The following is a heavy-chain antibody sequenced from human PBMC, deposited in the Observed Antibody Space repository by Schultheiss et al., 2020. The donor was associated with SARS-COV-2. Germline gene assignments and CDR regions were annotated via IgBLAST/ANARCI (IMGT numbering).Heavy chain of an antibody. CDR3: ARDGARTYYDFWDNWFDP. Sequence: GGSLRLSCAASGFSFSSYAMSWVRQAPGKGLEWVSVIYSDGSTYYADSVKGRFTISRDNSKNTLYLQMNSLRAEDTAVYYCARDGARTYYDFWDNWFDPCVQGTLVTVSS. J-gene: IGHJ5*02. CDR1: GFSFSSYA. CDR2: IYSDGST. D-gene: IGHD3-3*01. V-gene: IGHV3-66*01.